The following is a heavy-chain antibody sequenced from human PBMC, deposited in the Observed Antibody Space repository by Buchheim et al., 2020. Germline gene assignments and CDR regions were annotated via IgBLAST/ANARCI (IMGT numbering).Heavy chain of an antibody. D-gene: IGHD2-2*01. Sequence: EVQLLESGGGLVQPGGSLRLSCAASGFTFSDYVMNWVRQAPGKGLEWVSDISGSGGNTYYADSVKGRFTISRDNSKNKMDLQMNSLRAEDTAVYYCAKDCSSTNCYVDYWGQGTL. CDR1: GFTFSDYV. V-gene: IGHV3-23*01. CDR2: ISGSGGNT. J-gene: IGHJ4*02. CDR3: AKDCSSTNCYVDY.